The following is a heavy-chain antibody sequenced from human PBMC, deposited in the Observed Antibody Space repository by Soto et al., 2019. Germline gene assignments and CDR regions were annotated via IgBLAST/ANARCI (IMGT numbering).Heavy chain of an antibody. CDR1: AGSISSSTYS. CDR2: IYHSGST. CDR3: ARDRLGSGSYDY. D-gene: IGHD1-26*01. V-gene: IGHV4-30-2*01. Sequence: SETLSLTCAVSAGSISSSTYSWNWIRQPPGKCLEWIGYIYHSGSTSYNPSLNSRVTISVDRSKNQFSLRLNSVTAADTAVYYCARDRLGSGSYDYWGQGTLVTVS. J-gene: IGHJ4*02.